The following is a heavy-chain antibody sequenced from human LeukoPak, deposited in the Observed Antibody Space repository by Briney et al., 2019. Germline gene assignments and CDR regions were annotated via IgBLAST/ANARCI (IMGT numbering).Heavy chain of an antibody. CDR3: ARAYGGSYPHFDY. V-gene: IGHV1-2*04. CDR1: GYTFTGYY. CDR2: INPNSGGT. J-gene: IGHJ4*02. Sequence: ASVKVSCKASGYTFTGYYMHWVRQATGQGLEWMGWINPNSGGTNYAQKFQGWVTMTRDTSISTAYMELSRLRSDDTAVYYCARAYGGSYPHFDYWGQGTLVTVSS. D-gene: IGHD1-26*01.